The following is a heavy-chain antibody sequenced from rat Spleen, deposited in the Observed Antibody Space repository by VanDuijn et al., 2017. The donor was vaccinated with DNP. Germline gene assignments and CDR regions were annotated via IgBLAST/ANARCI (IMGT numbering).Heavy chain of an antibody. Sequence: EVQLVESGGGLVQPGNSLKLSCAASGFTVSDYAMAWVRQAPTKGLEWVAYISYDGGSTNYGDSVKGRFTISRDNAKSTLYLQMDSLRSEDTATYYCARGNYPGINTFDYWGQGVMVTVSS. CDR3: ARGNYPGINTFDY. CDR2: ISYDGGST. J-gene: IGHJ2*01. V-gene: IGHV5S23*01. D-gene: IGHD1-4*01. CDR1: GFTVSDYA.